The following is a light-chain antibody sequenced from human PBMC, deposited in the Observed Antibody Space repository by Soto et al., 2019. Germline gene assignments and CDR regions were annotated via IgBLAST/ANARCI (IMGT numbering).Light chain of an antibody. CDR1: SSEVGGYNY. CDR3: STYTTGNTPQVV. V-gene: IGLV2-14*03. J-gene: IGLJ1*01. Sequence: QSALTQPASVSRSPGQSITISCAGTSSEVGGYNYVSWYQHHPGKAPKLIIYDVTNRPSGVSNPFSGSKSGNSASLTISGLKPVFVSEYDCSTYTTGNTPQVVFGTGTKVTVL. CDR2: DVT.